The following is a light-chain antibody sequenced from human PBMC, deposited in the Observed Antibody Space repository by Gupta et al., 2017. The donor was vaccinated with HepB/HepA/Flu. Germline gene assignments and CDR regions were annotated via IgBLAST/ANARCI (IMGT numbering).Light chain of an antibody. CDR3: QQYDGRPPLT. V-gene: IGKV3-15*01. CDR1: QSVSRN. Sequence: ETLMTQSLATLSVSPGERVTLSCRASQSVSRNLAWYQKKPGQAPRLLIYGAPTRATGIPARFIGSGSETEFTLTISSRQSEDFAVYYCQQYDGRPPLTFGGGTKVEIK. J-gene: IGKJ4*01. CDR2: GAP.